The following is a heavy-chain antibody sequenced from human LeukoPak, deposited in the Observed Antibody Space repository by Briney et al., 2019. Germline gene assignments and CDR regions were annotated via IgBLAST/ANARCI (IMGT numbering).Heavy chain of an antibody. J-gene: IGHJ4*02. CDR2: VYYTGST. CDR1: GGSVSSYY. D-gene: IGHD6-6*01. CDR3: ARHFAYSSSSYFDY. Sequence: TSETLSLTCSVSGGSVSSYYWSWIRQPPGKGLEWVGYVYYTGSTNYNPSLKSRVTMFEDKSKNLFSLRLYSVTVADTAVYYCARHFAYSSSSYFDYWGQGSLVTVSS. V-gene: IGHV4-59*08.